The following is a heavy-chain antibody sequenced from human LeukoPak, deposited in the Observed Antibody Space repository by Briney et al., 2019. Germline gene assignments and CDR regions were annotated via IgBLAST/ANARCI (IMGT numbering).Heavy chain of an antibody. CDR3: AWNYGSGSYYPFDY. Sequence: GRSLRLSCAASGFTFSTYGMHWVRQAPGKGLEWVAVIWYDGSNKYYADSVKGRFTISRDNSKNTLYLQMNSLRAEDTAVYYCAWNYGSGSYYPFDYWGQGTLVTVSS. CDR2: IWYDGSNK. CDR1: GFTFSTYG. J-gene: IGHJ4*02. V-gene: IGHV3-33*01. D-gene: IGHD3-10*01.